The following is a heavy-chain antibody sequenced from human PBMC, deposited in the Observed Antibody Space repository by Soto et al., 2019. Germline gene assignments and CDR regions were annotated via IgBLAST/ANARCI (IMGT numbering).Heavy chain of an antibody. Sequence: PGGSLRLSCAASGFTFSSYDMHWVRQATGKGLEWVSAIGTAGDTYYPGSVKGRFTISRENAKNSLYLQMNSLRAGDTAVYYCAREGVSCSGGSCYHAFDIWGQGTMVTVPS. CDR2: IGTAGDT. CDR3: AREGVSCSGGSCYHAFDI. D-gene: IGHD2-15*01. J-gene: IGHJ3*02. CDR1: GFTFSSYD. V-gene: IGHV3-13*01.